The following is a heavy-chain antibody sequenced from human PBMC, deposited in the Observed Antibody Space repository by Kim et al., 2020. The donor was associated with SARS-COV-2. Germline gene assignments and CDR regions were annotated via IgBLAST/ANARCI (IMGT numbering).Heavy chain of an antibody. D-gene: IGHD6-13*01. Sequence: SETLSLTCTVSGGTISSSSYYWGWIRQPPGKGLEWIGSSYYSGSTYYNPSLKSRVTISVDTSKNQFSLKLSSVTAADTAVYYCESPIAADDRQDAFDIWG. CDR2: SYYSGST. CDR3: ESPIAADDRQDAFDI. J-gene: IGHJ3*02. V-gene: IGHV4-39*01. CDR1: GGTISSSSYY.